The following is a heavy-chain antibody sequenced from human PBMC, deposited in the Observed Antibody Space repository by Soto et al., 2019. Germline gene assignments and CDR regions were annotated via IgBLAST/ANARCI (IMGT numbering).Heavy chain of an antibody. CDR3: ATSNWFDP. V-gene: IGHV4-39*01. J-gene: IGHJ5*02. CDR2: IYYSGST. Sequence: SETLSLTCTVSGGSVSSGDYYWSWIRQPPGKGLEWIGIIYYSGSTYYNPSLKSRVTISVDTSKNQFSLKLSSVSATDTAVYYCATSNWFDPWGQGTLVTVSS. CDR1: GGSVSSGDYY.